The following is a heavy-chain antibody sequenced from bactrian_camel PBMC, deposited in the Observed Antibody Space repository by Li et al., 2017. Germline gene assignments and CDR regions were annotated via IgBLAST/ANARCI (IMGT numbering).Heavy chain of an antibody. Sequence: HVQLVESGGNLVQPGGSLRLSCVASGFTFSTTHMSRVRQPPGKGLEWVSSLSTGGGGTYYADPVKGRFTISEYNSKNTLYLQINSLKTEDTATYYCAGDLSYVPNNYWGQGTQVTVS. CDR3: AGDLSYVPNNY. CDR2: LSTGGGGT. J-gene: IGHJ4*01. V-gene: IGHV3S7*01. CDR1: GFTFSTTH. D-gene: IGHD3*01.